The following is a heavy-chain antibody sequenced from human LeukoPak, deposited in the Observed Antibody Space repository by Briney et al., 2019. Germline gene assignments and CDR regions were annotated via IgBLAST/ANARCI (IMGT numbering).Heavy chain of an antibody. CDR1: GGTFSIYA. CDR3: ARDRVSSGWYWFDP. D-gene: IGHD6-19*01. CDR2: ITPIFGTA. Sequence: SVKVSCKASGGTFSIYAISWVREAPGQGLEWMGGITPIFGTANYAQKFQGRVTITADESTSTAYMELSSLRSDDTAVYYCARDRVSSGWYWFDPWGQGTLVTVSS. V-gene: IGHV1-69*13. J-gene: IGHJ5*02.